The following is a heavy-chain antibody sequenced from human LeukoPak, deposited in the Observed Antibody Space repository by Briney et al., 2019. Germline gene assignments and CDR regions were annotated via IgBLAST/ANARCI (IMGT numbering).Heavy chain of an antibody. CDR2: SIPIFGTA. CDR1: GGTFSSYA. CDR3: AREIVVVPARRVGWFDP. Sequence: ASVKVSFKASGGTFSSYAISWVRQAPGQGLEWMGGSIPIFGTANYAQKFQGRVTTTTDDSTSTAYMELRSLRSEDTAVYYCAREIVVVPARRVGWFDPWGQGTLVTVSS. J-gene: IGHJ5*02. V-gene: IGHV1-69*05. D-gene: IGHD2-2*01.